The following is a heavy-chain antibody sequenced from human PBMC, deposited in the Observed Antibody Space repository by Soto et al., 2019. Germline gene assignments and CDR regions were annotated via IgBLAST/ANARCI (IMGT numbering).Heavy chain of an antibody. CDR2: ISSSSSYI. V-gene: IGHV3-21*01. CDR3: ARDSVVAAIGYMDV. J-gene: IGHJ6*03. CDR1: GFTFSSYS. Sequence: GGSLRLSCAASGFTFSSYSMNWVRQAPGKGLEWVSSISSSSSYIYYADSVKGRFTISRDKAKNSLYLQMNSLRAEDTAVYYCARDSVVAAIGYMDVWGKGTTVTVSS. D-gene: IGHD6-25*01.